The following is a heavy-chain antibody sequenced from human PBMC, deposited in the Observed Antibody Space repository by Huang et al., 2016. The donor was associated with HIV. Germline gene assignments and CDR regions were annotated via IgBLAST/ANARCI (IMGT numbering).Heavy chain of an antibody. J-gene: IGHJ3*02. D-gene: IGHD3-10*01. CDR2: IRYDGSNK. CDR1: GFTFSSYG. V-gene: IGHV3-30*02. Sequence: QVQLVESGGGVVQPGGSLRLSCAASGFTFSSYGMHWVSQAPGKGLEWVAVIRYDGSNKYYADSVRGRFTISRDNSKNTLYLQMNSLRAEDTAVYYCAKGSMANAFDIWGQGTMVTVSS. CDR3: AKGSMANAFDI.